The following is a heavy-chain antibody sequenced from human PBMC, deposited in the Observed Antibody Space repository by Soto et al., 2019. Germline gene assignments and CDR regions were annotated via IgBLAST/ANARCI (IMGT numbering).Heavy chain of an antibody. CDR2: IIPICGRA. CDR3: ATHPTTVTSDY. Sequence: GASVKVSCKASGYTFTSYAISWVRQAPGQGLEWMGGIIPICGRANYAQKFQGRVTMTADTSTSTAYMELSSLRSEDTAVYYCATHPTTVTSDYWGQGTLVTVSS. J-gene: IGHJ4*02. D-gene: IGHD4-17*01. CDR1: GYTFTSYA. V-gene: IGHV1-69*06.